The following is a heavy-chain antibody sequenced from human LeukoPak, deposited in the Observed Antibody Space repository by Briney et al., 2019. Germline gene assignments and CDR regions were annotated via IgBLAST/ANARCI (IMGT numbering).Heavy chain of an antibody. J-gene: IGHJ4*02. D-gene: IGHD1-26*01. CDR2: IYYGGST. V-gene: IGHV4-59*01. CDR3: ARLFHPALSGNYPFDY. CDR1: GASINSYD. Sequence: SETLSLTCTVSGASINSYDWSWTRQPPGKGLEWIAYIYYGGSTSYNPSLKSRVTISVDTSKNQFSLKLNSVTAADTAMYYCARLFHPALSGNYPFDYWGQGTLVTVSS.